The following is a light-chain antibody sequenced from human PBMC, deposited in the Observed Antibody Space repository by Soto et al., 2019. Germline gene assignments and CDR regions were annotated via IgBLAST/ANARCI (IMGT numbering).Light chain of an antibody. V-gene: IGLV2-14*03. CDR3: SSYTSGSILYV. CDR2: DVS. CDR1: SSDVGLYNY. Sequence: QSALTQPASVSGSPGQSITISCTGTSSDVGLYNYVSWYQQHPGKAPKVMIYDVSNRPSGVSNRFSGSKSGNTASLTISGLQAEDEADYYCSSYTSGSILYVFGTGTKLTVL. J-gene: IGLJ1*01.